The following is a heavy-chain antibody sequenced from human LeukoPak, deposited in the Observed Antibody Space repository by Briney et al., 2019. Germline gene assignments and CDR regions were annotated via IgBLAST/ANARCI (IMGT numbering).Heavy chain of an antibody. CDR2: IIPIFGTA. Sequence: GASVTVSCKASGYTFTSYGISWVRQAPGQGLEWMGGIIPIFGTANYAQKFQGRVTITADESTSTAYMELSSLRSEDTAVYYCARGSMVAAKYNWFDPWGQGTLVTVSS. J-gene: IGHJ5*02. V-gene: IGHV1-69*13. CDR3: ARGSMVAAKYNWFDP. D-gene: IGHD2-15*01. CDR1: GYTFTSYG.